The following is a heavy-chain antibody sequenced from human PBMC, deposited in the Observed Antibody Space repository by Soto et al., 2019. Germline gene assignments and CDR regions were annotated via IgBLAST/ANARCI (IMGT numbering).Heavy chain of an antibody. CDR1: GFTFDDYG. Sequence: PGGSLRLSCATSGFTFDDYGMSWVRQVPGKGLEWVSGVNWNAAGIGYADSVKGRFTISRDNAKNSLYLQMNSLRAEDTAVYYCARDRWELLPYFDYWGQGTLVTVSS. CDR3: ARDRWELLPYFDY. J-gene: IGHJ4*02. D-gene: IGHD1-26*01. V-gene: IGHV3-20*04. CDR2: VNWNAAGI.